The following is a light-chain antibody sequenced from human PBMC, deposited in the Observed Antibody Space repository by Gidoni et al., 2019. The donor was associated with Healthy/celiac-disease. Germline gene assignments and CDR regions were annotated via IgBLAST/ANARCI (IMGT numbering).Light chain of an antibody. J-gene: IGKJ2*01. CDR1: QSLLWRSDNRNY. V-gene: IGKV4-1*01. CDR2: WAS. CDR3: QHYWTHLGA. Sequence: DIVMTQSPDFLIVSLGERAIIKCKSSQSLLWRSDNRNYFSWFQQRPGQPPKLLISWASMRESGVPERFIGSGSGTDFTLTITSLQAEDVAVYYCQHYWTHLGAFGQGTKLEI.